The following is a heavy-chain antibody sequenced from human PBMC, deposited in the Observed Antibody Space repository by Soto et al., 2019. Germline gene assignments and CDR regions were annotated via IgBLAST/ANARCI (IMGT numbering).Heavy chain of an antibody. J-gene: IGHJ4*02. CDR1: GYTFTSYG. D-gene: IGHD3-3*01. Sequence: ASVKVSCKASGYTFTSYGISWVRQAPGQGLEWMGWISAYNGNTNYAQKLQGRVTMTTDTSTSTAYMELRSLRSDDTAVYYCARDGTSHDFWSGYYKNPYYFDYWGQGTLVTAPQ. CDR3: ARDGTSHDFWSGYYKNPYYFDY. CDR2: ISAYNGNT. V-gene: IGHV1-18*04.